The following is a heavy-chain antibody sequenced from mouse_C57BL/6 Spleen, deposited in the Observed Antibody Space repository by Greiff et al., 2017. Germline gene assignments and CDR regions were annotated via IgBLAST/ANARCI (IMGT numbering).Heavy chain of an antibody. Sequence: QVQLQQSGAELVRPGASVTLSCKASGYTFTDYEMHWVKQTPVHGLEWIGAIDPETGGTAYNQKFKGKAILTADKSSSTAYMELRSLTSEDSAVYYCTRGAFRDYGFAYWGQGTLVTVSA. CDR2: IDPETGGT. J-gene: IGHJ3*01. CDR3: TRGAFRDYGFAY. D-gene: IGHD2-4*01. V-gene: IGHV1-15*01. CDR1: GYTFTDYE.